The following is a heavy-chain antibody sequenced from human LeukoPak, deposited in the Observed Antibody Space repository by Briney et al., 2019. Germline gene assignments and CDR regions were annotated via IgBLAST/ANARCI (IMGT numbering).Heavy chain of an antibody. CDR3: ARQWKYYYGSGSEFHFDY. Sequence: SETLSLTCTVYGGSISRSSYYWGWIRQPPGKGLEFIGIIYYTGSTYYNPSLKSRVTISVDTSKNQFSLKLSSVTAADTAVYYCARQWKYYYGSGSEFHFDYWGQGTLVTVSS. V-gene: IGHV4-39*01. CDR1: GGSISRSSYY. D-gene: IGHD3-10*01. CDR2: IYYTGST. J-gene: IGHJ4*02.